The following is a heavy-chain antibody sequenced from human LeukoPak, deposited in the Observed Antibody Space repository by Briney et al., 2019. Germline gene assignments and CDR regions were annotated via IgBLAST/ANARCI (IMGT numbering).Heavy chain of an antibody. J-gene: IGHJ6*03. V-gene: IGHV4-38-2*02. CDR2: IYYSGRT. Sequence: SETLSLTCTVSGYSISSGYYWGWIRQPPGKGLEGIGRIYYSGRTHYNPSLKRRVTTSVDTSKKQLSLNLSSVTSEDTAVYYCARDSQEFYMVVWGKGTTVTVSS. CDR1: GYSISSGYY. CDR3: ARDSQEFYMVV.